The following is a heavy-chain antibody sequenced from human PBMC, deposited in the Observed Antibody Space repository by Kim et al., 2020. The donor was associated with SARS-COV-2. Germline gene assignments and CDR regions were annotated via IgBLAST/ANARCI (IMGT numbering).Heavy chain of an antibody. CDR2: MNPNSGNT. Sequence: ASVKVSCKASGYTFTSYDINWVRQATGQGLEWMGWMNPNSGNTGYAQKFQGRVTMTRNTSISTAYMELSSLRSEDTAVYYCARGFSRYFDWLSHGGCYWGQGTLVTVSS. CDR1: GYTFTSYD. D-gene: IGHD3-9*01. CDR3: ARGFSRYFDWLSHGGCY. V-gene: IGHV1-8*01. J-gene: IGHJ4*02.